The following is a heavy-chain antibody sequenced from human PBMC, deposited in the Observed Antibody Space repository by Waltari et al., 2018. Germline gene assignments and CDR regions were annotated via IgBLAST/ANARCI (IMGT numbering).Heavy chain of an antibody. V-gene: IGHV3-23*01. J-gene: IGHJ6*02. CDR2: ISGSGGST. Sequence: EVQLLESGGGLVQPGGSLRLSCAASGFTFSSYAMSWVRQAPGKGLEWVSAISGSGGSTYYADSVKGRFPISRDNSKNTLYLQMNSLRAEDTAVYYCAKGARDCSSTSCYHYYYGMDVWGQGTTVTVSS. D-gene: IGHD2-2*01. CDR1: GFTFSSYA. CDR3: AKGARDCSSTSCYHYYYGMDV.